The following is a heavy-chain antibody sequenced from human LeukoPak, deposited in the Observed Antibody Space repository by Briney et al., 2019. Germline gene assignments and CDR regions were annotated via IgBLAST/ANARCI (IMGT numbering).Heavy chain of an antibody. V-gene: IGHV4-61*02. CDR1: GYSISSGSYY. Sequence: SETLSLTCAVSGYSISSGSYYWSWIRQPAGKGLEWIGRIYTSGSTNYNPSLKSRVTISVDTSKNQFSLKLSSVTAADTAVYYCARRLGSSWYYWYAFDIWGQGTMVTVSS. D-gene: IGHD6-13*01. J-gene: IGHJ3*02. CDR3: ARRLGSSWYYWYAFDI. CDR2: IYTSGST.